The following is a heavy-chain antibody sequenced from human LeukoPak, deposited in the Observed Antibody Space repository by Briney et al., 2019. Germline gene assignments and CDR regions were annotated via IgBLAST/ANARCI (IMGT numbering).Heavy chain of an antibody. Sequence: SVNVSCKGAGGTFTSYAICWVRQAPGQGLEWMGRIIPNFGAANYAQKFQGRVTITTDDSTSTAYMGLRSMRSADTAVDYCAREDVLIRYYYDSSCYVGLWCDPWGQGTLVTVSS. D-gene: IGHD3-22*01. V-gene: IGHV1-69*05. CDR2: IIPNFGAA. J-gene: IGHJ5*02. CDR1: GGTFTSYA. CDR3: AREDVLIRYYYDSSCYVGLWCDP.